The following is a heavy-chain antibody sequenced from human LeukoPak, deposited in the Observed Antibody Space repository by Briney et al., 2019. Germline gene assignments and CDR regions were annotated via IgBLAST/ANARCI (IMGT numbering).Heavy chain of an antibody. Sequence: GSLRLSCAASGFTFSSYGMHWVRQAPGKGLEWVAIISYDGSYKYYADSVKGRFTISRDNSKNTLYLQMNSLRTEDTAVYYCAKDRYSTHNWFDPWGQGTLVTVSS. CDR2: ISYDGSYK. V-gene: IGHV3-30*18. D-gene: IGHD5-12*01. CDR1: GFTFSSYG. CDR3: AKDRYSTHNWFDP. J-gene: IGHJ5*02.